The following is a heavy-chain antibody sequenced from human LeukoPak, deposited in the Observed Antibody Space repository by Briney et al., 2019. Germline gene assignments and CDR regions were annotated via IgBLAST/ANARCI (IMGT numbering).Heavy chain of an antibody. CDR3: ARDCSSTSCYGGGFDY. V-gene: IGHV4-59*01. CDR1: GGSISSYY. Sequence: PSETLSLTCTVSGGSISSYYWSWIRQPPGKGLEWIGYIYYSGSTNYNPSLKSRLTISVDTSKNQFSLKLSSVTAADTAVYYCARDCSSTSCYGGGFDYWGQGTLVTVSS. D-gene: IGHD2-2*01. J-gene: IGHJ4*02. CDR2: IYYSGST.